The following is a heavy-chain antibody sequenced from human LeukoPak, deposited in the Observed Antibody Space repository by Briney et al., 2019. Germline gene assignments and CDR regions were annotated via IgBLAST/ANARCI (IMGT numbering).Heavy chain of an antibody. Sequence: QPGGSLRLSCAASGFTFNNHAMSWVRQAPGKGLEWVSSISYNAAYTFYADFVKGRLTISRDNSKDTLYLQINNLRADDTAVYYCATYRQIQVPFEFWGQGTLVTVSS. D-gene: IGHD5-18*01. CDR3: ATYRQIQVPFEF. V-gene: IGHV3-23*01. CDR1: GFTFNNHA. CDR2: ISYNAAYT. J-gene: IGHJ4*02.